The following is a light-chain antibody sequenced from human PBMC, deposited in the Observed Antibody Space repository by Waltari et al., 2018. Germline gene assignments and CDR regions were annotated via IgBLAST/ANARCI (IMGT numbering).Light chain of an antibody. CDR3: SSYAGSSNWI. Sequence: QSALTQPPSASGSPGQSVTISCPGTSRDIVSSNYVSWYQRHPPKAPTRMIYEANNRPSGVPDLFSGSQSGNTASLTVPGLQADDEADYYCSSYAGSSNWIFGGGTKLTVL. CDR2: EAN. J-gene: IGLJ2*01. CDR1: SRDIVSSNY. V-gene: IGLV2-8*01.